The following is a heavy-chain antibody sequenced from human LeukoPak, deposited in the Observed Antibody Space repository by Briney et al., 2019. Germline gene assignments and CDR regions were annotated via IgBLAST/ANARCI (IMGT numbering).Heavy chain of an antibody. CDR3: ARVNSSGYYLYYFDY. D-gene: IGHD3-22*01. J-gene: IGHJ4*02. Sequence: VKVSCXASGGTFSSYAISWVRQAPGQGLEWMGGIIPIFGTANYAQKFQGRVTITADKSTSTAYMELSSLRSEDTAVYYCARVNSSGYYLYYFDYWGQGTLVTVSS. CDR1: GGTFSSYA. CDR2: IIPIFGTA. V-gene: IGHV1-69*06.